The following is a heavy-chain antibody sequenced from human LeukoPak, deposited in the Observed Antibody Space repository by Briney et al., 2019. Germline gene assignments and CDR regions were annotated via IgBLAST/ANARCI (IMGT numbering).Heavy chain of an antibody. CDR2: INPSGGST. CDR3: ARDDYVWGRADAFDI. D-gene: IGHD3-16*01. Sequence: ASVKVSCKASGYTFTSYYMHWVRQAPGQGLEWMGIINPSGGSTSYAQKFQGRVTMTRDTSTSTVYMELSSLRSEDTAVYYCARDDYVWGRADAFDIWGQGTMVTVSS. J-gene: IGHJ3*02. V-gene: IGHV1-46*01. CDR1: GYTFTSYY.